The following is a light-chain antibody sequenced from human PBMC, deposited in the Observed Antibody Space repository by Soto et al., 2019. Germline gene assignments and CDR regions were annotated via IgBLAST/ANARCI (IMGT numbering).Light chain of an antibody. CDR2: GAS. CDR3: QQYGSPHKA. CDR1: QSVSSSY. J-gene: IGKJ1*01. V-gene: IGKV3-20*01. Sequence: EIVLTQSPGTLSLSPGERATLSCRASQSVSSSYLAWYQQKPGQAPRLLIYGASNRATGIPDRLSGSGSGTDFTLIISRLDPEDFAVYYCQQYGSPHKALGQGTKVDI.